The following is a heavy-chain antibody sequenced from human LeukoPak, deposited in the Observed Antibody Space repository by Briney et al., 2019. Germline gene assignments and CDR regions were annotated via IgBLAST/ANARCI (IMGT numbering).Heavy chain of an antibody. CDR3: AKVGWGYYDSSGYEADY. D-gene: IGHD3-22*01. CDR1: GFTFSSYA. CDR2: ITGSGSST. J-gene: IGHJ4*02. V-gene: IGHV3-23*01. Sequence: QAGGSLRLSCAASGFTFSSYAMTWVRQAPGKGLEWVSTITGSGSSTYYADSVKGRFTISRDNSKNTLYLQMNSLRAEDTAVYYCAKVGWGYYDSSGYEADYWGQGTLVTVSS.